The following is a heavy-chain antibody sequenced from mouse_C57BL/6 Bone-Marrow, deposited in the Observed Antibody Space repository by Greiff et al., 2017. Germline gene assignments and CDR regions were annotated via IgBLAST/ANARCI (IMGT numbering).Heavy chain of an antibody. CDR3: TRWLLRMDY. CDR2: IDPENGDT. Sequence: VHVKQSGAELVRPGASVKLSCTASGFNIKDDYMHWVKQRPEQGLEWIGWIDPENGDTEYASKFQGKATITADTSSNTAYLQLSSLTSEDTAVYYCTRWLLRMDYWGQGTSVTVSS. CDR1: GFNIKDDY. V-gene: IGHV14-4*01. D-gene: IGHD2-3*01. J-gene: IGHJ4*01.